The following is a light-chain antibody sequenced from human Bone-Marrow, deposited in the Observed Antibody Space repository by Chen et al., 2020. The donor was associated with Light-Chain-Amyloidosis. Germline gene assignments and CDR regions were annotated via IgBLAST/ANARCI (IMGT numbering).Light chain of an antibody. CDR3: QVWDRSSDRPV. J-gene: IGLJ3*02. Sequence: SYVLTQPLSVSVAPGQTATIACGGNNIGSTSVHWSQQTPGQAPLLVVYDDSDRPSGIPERLSGSNSGNTATLTISRVEAGDEADYYCQVWDRSSDRPVFGGGTKLTVL. CDR2: DDS. V-gene: IGLV3-21*02. CDR1: NIGSTS.